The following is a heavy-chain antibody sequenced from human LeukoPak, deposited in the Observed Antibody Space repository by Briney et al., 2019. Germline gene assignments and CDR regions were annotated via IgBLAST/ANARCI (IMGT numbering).Heavy chain of an antibody. CDR2: ISYDGRNK. CDR1: GFTFSSYA. Sequence: GGSLRLSCAASGFTFSSYAMHWVRQAPGKGLEWVAVISYDGRNKYYTDSVKGRFPISRDNSKNTLYLQMNSLRAEDTAVYYCARDAGFHDYGDFFFDYWGQGTLVTVSS. CDR3: ARDAGFHDYGDFFFDY. J-gene: IGHJ4*02. D-gene: IGHD4-17*01. V-gene: IGHV3-30*04.